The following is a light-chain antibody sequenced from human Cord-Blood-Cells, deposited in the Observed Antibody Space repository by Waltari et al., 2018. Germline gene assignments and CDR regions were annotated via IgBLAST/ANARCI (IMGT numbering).Light chain of an antibody. CDR3: SSYTSSSTPYV. Sequence: QSALTQPASVSGSPGQSITISCTGTSSDVGGYNYVSWYQQHPCKAPKLMIYDVSNRPSGVANRFSGSKSGNMASLTISGLQAEDEADYYCSSYTSSSTPYVFGTGTKVTVL. V-gene: IGLV2-14*03. CDR2: DVS. J-gene: IGLJ1*01. CDR1: SSDVGGYNY.